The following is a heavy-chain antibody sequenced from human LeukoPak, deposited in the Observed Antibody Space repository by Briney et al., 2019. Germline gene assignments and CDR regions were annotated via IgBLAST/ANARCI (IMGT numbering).Heavy chain of an antibody. CDR1: GYSFTSYW. Sequence: GEYLKISCKGSGYSFTSYWIGWVRQMPGKGLEWMGIIYPGDSDTRYSPSFQGQVTISAGKSISTAYLQWSSLKASDTAMYYCARDSPYSSGWRDAFDIWGQGTMVTVSS. CDR2: IYPGDSDT. J-gene: IGHJ3*02. CDR3: ARDSPYSSGWRDAFDI. D-gene: IGHD6-19*01. V-gene: IGHV5-51*01.